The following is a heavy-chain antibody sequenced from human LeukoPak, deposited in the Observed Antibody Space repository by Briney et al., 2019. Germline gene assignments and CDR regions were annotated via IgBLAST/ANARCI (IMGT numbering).Heavy chain of an antibody. Sequence: GGSLRLSCAASGFTFSSYGMHWVRQAPGKGLEWVAFIRYDGNNKFHADSVRDRFTVSGDNSKNTLCLQMNSLRSEDTAVYYCARDAGGSYSQTIDYWGQGTLVTVSS. CDR2: IRYDGNNK. D-gene: IGHD1-26*01. V-gene: IGHV3-30*02. CDR3: ARDAGGSYSQTIDY. CDR1: GFTFSSYG. J-gene: IGHJ4*02.